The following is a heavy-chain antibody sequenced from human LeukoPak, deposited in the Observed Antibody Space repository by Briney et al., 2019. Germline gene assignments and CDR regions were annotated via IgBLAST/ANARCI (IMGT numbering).Heavy chain of an antibody. CDR2: INHSGST. D-gene: IGHD3-10*01. J-gene: IGHJ4*02. CDR1: GGSFSGYY. Sequence: SETLSLTCAVYGGSFSGYYWSWIRQPPGKGLEWIGEINHSGSTNYNPSLKSRVTISVDTSKNQFSLKLSSVTAADTAVYYCARYVTGRRYYGSGSYSQAGYFDYWGQGTLVTVSS. V-gene: IGHV4-34*01. CDR3: ARYVTGRRYYGSGSYSQAGYFDY.